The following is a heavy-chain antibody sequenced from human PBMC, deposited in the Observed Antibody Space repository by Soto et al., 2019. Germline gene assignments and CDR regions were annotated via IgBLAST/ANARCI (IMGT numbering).Heavy chain of an antibody. J-gene: IGHJ4*02. D-gene: IGHD3-3*01. V-gene: IGHV3-33*01. CDR2: IWYDGSNK. CDR3: ARVGTMDGIYYFDY. Sequence: QVQLVESGGGVVQPGRSLRLSCAASGFTFSSYGMHWVRQALGKGLEWVAVIWYDGSNKYYADSVKGRFTISRDNSKNTLYLQMNSLRAEDTAVYYCARVGTMDGIYYFDYWGQGTLVTVSS. CDR1: GFTFSSYG.